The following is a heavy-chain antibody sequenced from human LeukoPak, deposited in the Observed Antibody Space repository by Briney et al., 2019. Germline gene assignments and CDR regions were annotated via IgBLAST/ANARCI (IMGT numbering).Heavy chain of an antibody. CDR1: GGSFSGYY. D-gene: IGHD3-10*01. CDR2: INHRGST. CDR3: ARGRANRGVLLWFGELPGKFDP. J-gene: IGHJ5*02. V-gene: IGHV4-34*01. Sequence: PSETLSLTCAVYGGSFSGYYWSWIRQPPGKGREWIGEINHRGSTNYNPSLKSRVTISVDTSKNKFSLKLSSVTAADTAVYYCARGRANRGVLLWFGELPGKFDPWGQGTLVTVSS.